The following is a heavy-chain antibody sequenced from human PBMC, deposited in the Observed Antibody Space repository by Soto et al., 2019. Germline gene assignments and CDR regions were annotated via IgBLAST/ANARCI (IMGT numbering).Heavy chain of an antibody. D-gene: IGHD6-13*01. V-gene: IGHV3-21*01. CDR3: ARPIAAAGSYYYYGMDV. J-gene: IGHJ6*02. CDR1: GFTFSSYA. CDR2: ISSSSSYI. Sequence: EVQLLESGGGLVQPGGSLRLSCAASGFTFSSYALTWVRQAPGKGLEWVSAISSSSSYIYYADSVKGRFTISRDNAKNSLYLQMNSLRAEDTAVYYCARPIAAAGSYYYYGMDVWGQGTTVTVSS.